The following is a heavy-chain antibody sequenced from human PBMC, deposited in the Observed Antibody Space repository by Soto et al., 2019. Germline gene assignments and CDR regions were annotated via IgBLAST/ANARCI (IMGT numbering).Heavy chain of an antibody. J-gene: IGHJ4*02. CDR1: GGTFSNYA. V-gene: IGHV1-69*01. Sequence: QVQLVQSGAEVKKPGSSVKVSCKASGGTFSNYAFSWIRQAPGQGLEWMGGFSPILGTAIYAQIFQGRVTITADESTDTVYMELRSLRSDDTAVFYCAREPVAVGVPTVMRTFDYWGQGTLVTVSS. D-gene: IGHD2-2*01. CDR3: AREPVAVGVPTVMRTFDY. CDR2: FSPILGTA.